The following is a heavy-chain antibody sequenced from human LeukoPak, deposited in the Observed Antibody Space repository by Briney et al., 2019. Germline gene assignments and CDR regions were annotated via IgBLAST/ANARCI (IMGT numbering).Heavy chain of an antibody. J-gene: IGHJ5*02. CDR2: ISWNSGSI. CDR3: AKDKGGWPAGWFDP. D-gene: IGHD6-19*01. V-gene: IGHV3-9*01. CDR1: GFSFDDYA. Sequence: GRSLRLSCAASGFSFDDYAMHWVRHAPGKGLEWVSGISWNSGSIGYADSVKGRFTISRDNAKNSLYLQMNSLRAEDTALYYCAKDKGGWPAGWFDPWGQGTLVTVSS.